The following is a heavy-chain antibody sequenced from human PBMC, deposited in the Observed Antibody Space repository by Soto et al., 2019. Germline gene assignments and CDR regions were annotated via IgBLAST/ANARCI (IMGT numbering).Heavy chain of an antibody. CDR2: MSGGGDTT. V-gene: IGHV3-23*01. CDR1: GFTFNNYA. D-gene: IGHD3-10*01. J-gene: IGHJ4*02. Sequence: EVQLLESGGGLVQPGGSLRLSCAASGFTFNNYAMTWVRQAPGQGLEWVSAMSGGGDTTSYAGSVKGRFTVSRDGSKNTLYLQRSSLRDEDTVLYYCAKGRGGSGSLTPRVEFWGQGTLVTVSS. CDR3: AKGRGGSGSLTPRVEF.